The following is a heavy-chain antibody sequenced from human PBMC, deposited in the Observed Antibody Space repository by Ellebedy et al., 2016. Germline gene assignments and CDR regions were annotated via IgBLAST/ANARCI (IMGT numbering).Heavy chain of an antibody. D-gene: IGHD3-22*01. Sequence: GESLKISXAASGFTFSSYAMHWVRQAPGKGLEWVAVISYDGSNKYYADSVKGRFTISRDNSKNTLYLQMNSLRAEDTAVYYCASEVVVVMDDGFDAFDIWGQGTMVTVSS. CDR3: ASEVVVVMDDGFDAFDI. CDR2: ISYDGSNK. J-gene: IGHJ3*02. V-gene: IGHV3-30-3*01. CDR1: GFTFSSYA.